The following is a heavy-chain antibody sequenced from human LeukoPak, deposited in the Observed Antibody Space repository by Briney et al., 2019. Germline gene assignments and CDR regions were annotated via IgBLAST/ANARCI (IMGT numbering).Heavy chain of an antibody. Sequence: ASVKVSCKASGYTFTSYDINWVRQATGQGLEWMGWMNPNSGNTGYAQKFQGRVTMTRNTSISIAYMELSCLRSEDTAVYYCARGGIPPQTYYYDSSGYPIDFDYWGQGTLVSVSS. CDR1: GYTFTSYD. V-gene: IGHV1-8*01. D-gene: IGHD3-22*01. CDR3: ARGGIPPQTYYYDSSGYPIDFDY. CDR2: MNPNSGNT. J-gene: IGHJ4*02.